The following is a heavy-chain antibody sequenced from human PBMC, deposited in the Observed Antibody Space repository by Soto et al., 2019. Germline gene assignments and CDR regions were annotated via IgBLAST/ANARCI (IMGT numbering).Heavy chain of an antibody. Sequence: ASVKVSCKASGYTFTSHDINWVRQATGQGLEWMGWMNPNSGNTGYAQKFQGRVTMTRNTSISTAYMELSSLRSEDTAVYYCARGLPYCTNGVCYHYYHYMDVWGKGTTVNVSS. V-gene: IGHV1-8*01. CDR2: MNPNSGNT. CDR3: ARGLPYCTNGVCYHYYHYMDV. CDR1: GYTFTSHD. J-gene: IGHJ6*03. D-gene: IGHD2-8*01.